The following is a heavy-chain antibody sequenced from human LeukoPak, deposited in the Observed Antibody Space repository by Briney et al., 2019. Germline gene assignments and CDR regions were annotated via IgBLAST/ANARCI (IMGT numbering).Heavy chain of an antibody. J-gene: IGHJ4*02. CDR3: AKGSRGYSGYVVGY. Sequence: GGSLRLSCAASGFTFSSYAMSWVRQAPGKGLEWVSAISGSGDSTYYADSVKGRFTISRDNSKNTLYLQMNNLRAEDTAVYYCAKGSRGYSGYVVGYWGQGTLVTVSS. CDR2: ISGSGDST. V-gene: IGHV3-23*01. CDR1: GFTFSSYA. D-gene: IGHD5-12*01.